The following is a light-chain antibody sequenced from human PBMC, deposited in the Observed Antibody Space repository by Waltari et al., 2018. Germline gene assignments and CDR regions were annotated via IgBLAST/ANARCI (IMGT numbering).Light chain of an antibody. CDR1: QGISNS. CDR2: AAS. Sequence: IQMTQSPSSLSASVGDRVTITCRASQGISNSLAWYQQKPGKAPKLLLYAASRLESGVPSRFSGSGSGTDYTLTISSLQPEDFATYYCQHYYSTYTFGQGTKLEIK. J-gene: IGKJ2*01. CDR3: QHYYSTYT. V-gene: IGKV1-NL1*01.